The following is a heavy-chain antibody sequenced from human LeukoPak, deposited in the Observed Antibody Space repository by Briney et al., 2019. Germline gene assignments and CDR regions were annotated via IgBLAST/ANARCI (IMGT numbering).Heavy chain of an antibody. CDR3: ARDDGDGYHKRADY. D-gene: IGHD5-24*01. CDR1: GYSISSGYY. V-gene: IGHV4-38-2*02. CDR2: IYHSGST. J-gene: IGHJ4*02. Sequence: ASETLSLTCTVSGYSISSGYYWGWIRQPPGKGLEWIGSIYHSGSTYYNPSLKSRVTISVDTSKNQFSLKLSSVTAADTAVYYCARDDGDGYHKRADYWGQGNLVTVSS.